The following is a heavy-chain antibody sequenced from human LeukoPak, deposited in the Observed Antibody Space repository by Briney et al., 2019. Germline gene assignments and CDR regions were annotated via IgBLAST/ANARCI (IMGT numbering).Heavy chain of an antibody. Sequence: GGSLRLSCAASGFIFSSYSMKWVRQAPGKGPEGVSFISSSSSTIYYADSVKGRFTISRDNAKNSLYLQMNSLRAEDTAVYYCARDRGGSYSAIDYWGQGTLVTVSS. V-gene: IGHV3-48*04. CDR2: ISSSSSTI. D-gene: IGHD1-26*01. CDR1: GFIFSSYS. CDR3: ARDRGGSYSAIDY. J-gene: IGHJ4*02.